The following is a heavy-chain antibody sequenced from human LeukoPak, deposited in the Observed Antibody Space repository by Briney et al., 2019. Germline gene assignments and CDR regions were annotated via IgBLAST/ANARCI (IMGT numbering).Heavy chain of an antibody. J-gene: IGHJ4*02. Sequence: GGSLRLSCAASGFTVSSNYMSWVRQAPGKGLEWVSVIYSDGNTYYADSVKGRFTIPRDNSKNTVYLQMNSLRAEDTAVYYCATPSGGYWGQGTLVTVSS. V-gene: IGHV3-66*04. CDR3: ATPSGGY. CDR1: GFTVSSNY. CDR2: IYSDGNT. D-gene: IGHD6-25*01.